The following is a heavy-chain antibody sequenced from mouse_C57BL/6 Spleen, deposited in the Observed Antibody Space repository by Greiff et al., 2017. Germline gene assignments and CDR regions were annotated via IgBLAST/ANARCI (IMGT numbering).Heavy chain of an antibody. CDR1: GYSFTDYN. CDR3: ARGETAQAFYAMDY. D-gene: IGHD3-2*02. CDR2: INPNYGTT. Sequence: LQESGPELVKPGASVKISCKASGYSFTDYNMNWVKQSNGKSLEWIGVINPNYGTTSYNQKFKGKATLTVDQSSSTAYMQLNSLTSEDSAVYYCARGETAQAFYAMDYWGQGTSVTVSS. J-gene: IGHJ4*01. V-gene: IGHV1-39*01.